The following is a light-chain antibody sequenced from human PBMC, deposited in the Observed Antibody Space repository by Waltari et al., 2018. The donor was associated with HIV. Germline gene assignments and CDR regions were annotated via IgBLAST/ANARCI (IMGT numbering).Light chain of an antibody. J-gene: IGLJ1*01. CDR2: DVT. Sequence: HSPLNQPRSVSRSPGQSVTISCTGTNSSVGVYDSVSWYQQHPDKAPKLLIYDVTKRPSGVPDRFSGSKSGNTASLTISGLQAEDEADYYCCSFAGSYTSFVFGSETKVTVL. CDR3: CSFAGSYTSFV. V-gene: IGLV2-11*01. CDR1: NSSVGVYDS.